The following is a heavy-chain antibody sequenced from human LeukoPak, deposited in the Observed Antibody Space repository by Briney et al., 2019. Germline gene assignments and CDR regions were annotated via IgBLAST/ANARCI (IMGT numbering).Heavy chain of an antibody. CDR2: ISYDGSNK. V-gene: IGHV3-30*18. Sequence: GGSLRLSCAASGFTFSSYGMHWVRQAPGKGLEWVAVISYDGSNKYYADSVKGRFTISRDNSKNTLFLQMNSLRAEDTAVYYCAKGVSTTDSYDFWSGYDYWGQGTLVTVSS. CDR3: AKGVSTTDSYDFWSGYDY. CDR1: GFTFSSYG. J-gene: IGHJ4*02. D-gene: IGHD3-3*01.